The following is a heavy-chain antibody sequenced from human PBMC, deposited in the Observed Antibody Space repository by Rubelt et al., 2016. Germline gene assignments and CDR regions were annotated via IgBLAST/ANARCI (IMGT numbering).Heavy chain of an antibody. D-gene: IGHD6-19*01. CDR3: AREPRSHVRDWYPVVPRLDY. CDR1: GYTFISYG. J-gene: IGHJ4*02. Sequence: QIQLVQSGPEVEKPGASVKVSCKASGYTFISYGISWIRQAPGQGLEWMGWISAYDGNTNYAQKGQGRATMPTDTCTSTAYMELRSLRSYDTAVYYCAREPRSHVRDWYPVVPRLDYRGQGTLVTVSA. V-gene: IGHV1-18*01. CDR2: ISAYDGNT.